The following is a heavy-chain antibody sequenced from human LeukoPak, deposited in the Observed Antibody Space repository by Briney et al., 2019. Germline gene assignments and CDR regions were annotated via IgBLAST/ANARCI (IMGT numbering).Heavy chain of an antibody. J-gene: IGHJ4*02. D-gene: IGHD3-10*01. CDR3: ATAYGSGSYYSGPFDY. CDR2: ISSSSSYI. CDR1: GFTLSNAW. V-gene: IGHV3-21*01. Sequence: PGGSLRLSCAASGFTLSNAWMNWVRQAPGKGLEWVSSISSSSSYIYYADSVKGRFTISRDNAKNSLYLQMNSLRAEDTAVYYCATAYGSGSYYSGPFDYWGQGTLVTVSS.